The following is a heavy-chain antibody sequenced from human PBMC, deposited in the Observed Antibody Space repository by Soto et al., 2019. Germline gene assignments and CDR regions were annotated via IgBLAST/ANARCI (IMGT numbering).Heavy chain of an antibody. J-gene: IGHJ4*02. CDR2: INHSGST. Sequence: QLQLQESGPGLVKPSETLSLTCTVSGGSISSSSYYWSWIRQPPGKGLEWIGEINHSGSTNYNPSLKSRVTISVDTSKNQFSLKLSSVTAADTAVYYCAREGSSWYLFDYWGQGTLVTVSS. D-gene: IGHD6-13*01. CDR3: AREGSSWYLFDY. V-gene: IGHV4-39*07. CDR1: GGSISSSSYY.